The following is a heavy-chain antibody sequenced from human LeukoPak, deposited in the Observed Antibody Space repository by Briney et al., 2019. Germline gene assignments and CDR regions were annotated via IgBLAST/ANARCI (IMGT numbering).Heavy chain of an antibody. CDR2: ISGSGGST. J-gene: IGHJ4*02. V-gene: IGHV3-23*01. D-gene: IGHD3-10*01. Sequence: GGSLRLSCAASGFTFSSYAMSWVRQAPGKGLEWVSAISGSGGSTYYADSVKGRFTISRDNSKNALYLQMNSLRAEDTAVYYCAKDPGDYYGSGTYVYWGQGTLVTVSS. CDR1: GFTFSSYA. CDR3: AKDPGDYYGSGTYVY.